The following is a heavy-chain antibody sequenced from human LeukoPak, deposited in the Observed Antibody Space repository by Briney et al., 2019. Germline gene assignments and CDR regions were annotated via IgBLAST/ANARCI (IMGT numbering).Heavy chain of an antibody. CDR1: GFTFSSYW. CDR2: ITSDGAST. V-gene: IGHV3-74*01. J-gene: IGHJ4*02. D-gene: IGHD4-11*01. Sequence: GGSLRLSCAASGFTFSSYWMHWVRQAPGKGLVWVSRITSDGASTNYADSVKGRFTISRDNAKNTLYLQMNSLRAEDTAVYYCARDSYTNYALSWGQGTLLTVSS. CDR3: ARDSYTNYALS.